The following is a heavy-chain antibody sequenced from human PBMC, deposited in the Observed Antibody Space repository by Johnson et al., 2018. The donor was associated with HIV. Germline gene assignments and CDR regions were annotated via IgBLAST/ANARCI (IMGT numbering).Heavy chain of an antibody. CDR1: GFTFDDYG. D-gene: IGHD1-26*01. J-gene: IGHJ3*02. CDR2: ITWNGGST. V-gene: IGHV3-20*04. Sequence: VQLVESGGGVVRPGGSLRLSCAASGFTFDDYGMSWVRQAPGKGLEWVSGITWNGGSTDYADSVKGRFTISRDNAKNSLYLQLNSLRAEATALYYCARGAQWERLIDAFDIWGQGTMVTVSS. CDR3: ARGAQWERLIDAFDI.